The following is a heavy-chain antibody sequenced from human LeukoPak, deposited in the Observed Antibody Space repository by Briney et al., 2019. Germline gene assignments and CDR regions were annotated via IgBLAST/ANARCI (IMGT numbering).Heavy chain of an antibody. CDR1: GFIVSTND. D-gene: IGHD6-13*01. CDR3: ARGSYSSPFDY. CDR2: INHSGGT. Sequence: WESLRLSCAASGFIVSTNDMSWIRQPPGKGLEWIGEINHSGGTNYNPSLKSRVTISVDTSKNQFSLKLSSVTAADTAVYYCARGSYSSPFDYWGQGTLVTVSS. J-gene: IGHJ4*02. V-gene: IGHV4-34*01.